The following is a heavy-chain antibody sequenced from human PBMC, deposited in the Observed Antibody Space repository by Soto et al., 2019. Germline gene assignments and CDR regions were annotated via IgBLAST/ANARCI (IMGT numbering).Heavy chain of an antibody. D-gene: IGHD2-15*01. Sequence: VQLLASGGGLVQPGGSLRLSCAASGFTFSDSALSWVRQAPGKGLEWVSSITGSGGGGTAYYTDSVKGRFTISRDNSKNTLYLQVNSLRAEDTAIYFCAKGDMLLAFDPWGQGTLVTVSS. CDR2: ITGSGGGGTA. CDR3: AKGDMLLAFDP. J-gene: IGHJ5*02. V-gene: IGHV3-23*01. CDR1: GFTFSDSA.